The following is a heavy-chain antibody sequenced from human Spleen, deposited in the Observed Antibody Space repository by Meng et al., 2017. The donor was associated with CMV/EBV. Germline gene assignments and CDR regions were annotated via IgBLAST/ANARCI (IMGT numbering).Heavy chain of an antibody. V-gene: IGHV1-2*02. Sequence: VQLVQSWAELRKPGASVKVSCKASGDTFTDYYMHWVRQAPGQGLEWMGCINPNSGDTNYAQKFQGRVTMTRDTSISTAYMELSRLRSDDTAVYYCTRDAHLTTVTPNWFDPWGQGTLVTVSS. CDR3: TRDAHLTTVTPNWFDP. J-gene: IGHJ5*02. CDR1: GDTFTDYY. CDR2: INPNSGDT. D-gene: IGHD4-17*01.